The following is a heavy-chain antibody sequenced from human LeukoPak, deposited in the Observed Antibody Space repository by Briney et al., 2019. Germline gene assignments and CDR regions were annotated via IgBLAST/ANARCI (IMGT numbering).Heavy chain of an antibody. D-gene: IGHD2-2*01. Sequence: GASVKVSCKASGYTFTGYYMHWVRQAPGQGLEWMGWINPNSGGTNYAQKFQGRVTMTRDTSISTAYMELSRLRSDDTAVYYCARDFRDVVVPAARPAQWGQGTLVTVSS. J-gene: IGHJ4*02. CDR2: INPNSGGT. CDR3: ARDFRDVVVPAARPAQ. CDR1: GYTFTGYY. V-gene: IGHV1-2*02.